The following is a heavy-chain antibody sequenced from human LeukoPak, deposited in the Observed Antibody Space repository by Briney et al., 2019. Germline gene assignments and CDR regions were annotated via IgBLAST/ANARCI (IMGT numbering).Heavy chain of an antibody. CDR3: ASVAPGVGVVTENWFDP. V-gene: IGHV1-18*01. CDR1: GHTFTSYG. CDR2: ISAYNGNA. D-gene: IGHD3-3*01. J-gene: IGHJ5*02. Sequence: GASVKVSCKASGHTFTSYGISWVRQAPGQGLEWMGWISAYNGNAMYAKKLQGRVTMTTDTSTSTAYMELRSLRSDDTAVYYCASVAPGVGVVTENWFDPWGQGTLVTVSS.